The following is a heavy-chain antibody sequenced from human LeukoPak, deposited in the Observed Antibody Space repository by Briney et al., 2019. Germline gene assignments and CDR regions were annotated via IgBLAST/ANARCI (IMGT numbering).Heavy chain of an antibody. CDR1: GYTFTGYF. V-gene: IGHV1-2*02. D-gene: IGHD3-3*01. Sequence: GASVKVSCKASGYTFTGYFIHWVRQAPGQGLEWMGWINPNSGGTNYAQNFQGRVTMTRDTSISTAYMELSRLRSDDTAVYYCARDLYVGGSGYYIKYYYGMDVWGQGTTVTVSS. CDR3: ARDLYVGGSGYYIKYYYGMDV. CDR2: INPNSGGT. J-gene: IGHJ6*02.